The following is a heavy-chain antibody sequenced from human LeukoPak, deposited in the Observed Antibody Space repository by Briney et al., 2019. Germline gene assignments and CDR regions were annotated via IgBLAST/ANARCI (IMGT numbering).Heavy chain of an antibody. CDR3: VTKTSSGYYDC. CDR1: GFTFSTYV. V-gene: IGHV3-64D*06. CDR2: ISTNVYST. D-gene: IGHD3-22*01. Sequence: GGSLRLSCSAPGFTFSTYVMHWVRQAPGKGLEYVSSISTNVYSTYYADSVKGRFTISRDNSKNTLYLQMSSLRPEDTAVYYCVTKTSSGYYDCWGQGTLVTVSS. J-gene: IGHJ4*02.